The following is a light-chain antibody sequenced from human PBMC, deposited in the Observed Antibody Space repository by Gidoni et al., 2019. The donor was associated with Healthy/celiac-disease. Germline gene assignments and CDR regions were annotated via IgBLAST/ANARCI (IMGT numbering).Light chain of an antibody. CDR3: QQSYSTPWT. J-gene: IGKJ1*01. Sequence: DIQMTQSPSSLSASVGASVTITCRSSQSIRSYMNWYQQNPGKAPKLLIYVASSLQSGVPSRFCGSGSGTDFTLTISSLQPEDFATYYCQQSYSTPWTFXQXTKVEIK. CDR1: QSIRSY. CDR2: VAS. V-gene: IGKV1-39*01.